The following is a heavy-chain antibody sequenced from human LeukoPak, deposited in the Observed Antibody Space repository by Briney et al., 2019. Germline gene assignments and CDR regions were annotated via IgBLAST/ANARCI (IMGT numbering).Heavy chain of an antibody. D-gene: IGHD3-10*01. CDR1: GGSITKYY. J-gene: IGHJ6*03. V-gene: IGHV4-59*08. CDR3: ARLGRFGALLPYYYYMDV. CDR2: VHDSGRT. Sequence: PSETLSLTCTVSGGSITKYYWSWIRQSPGKGLEWIGFVHDSGRTNHNPSLESRVTVSLDTSRNQLSLRLTSVTAADTAVYYCARLGRFGALLPYYYYMDVWGKGTTVTVSS.